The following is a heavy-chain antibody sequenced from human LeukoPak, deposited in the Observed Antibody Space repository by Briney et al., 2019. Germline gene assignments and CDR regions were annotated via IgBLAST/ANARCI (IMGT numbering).Heavy chain of an antibody. CDR1: GFTVSSNY. Sequence: PGGSLRLSCAASGFTVSSNYMSWVRQAPGKGLEWVSIIYSGGSTFYADSVKGRFTISRDNSKNTLYLQMNSLRAEDTAVYYCAKVRGTAAAAAYYFDYWGQGTLVTVSS. CDR3: AKVRGTAAAAAYYFDY. CDR2: IYSGGST. J-gene: IGHJ4*02. V-gene: IGHV3-53*01. D-gene: IGHD6-13*01.